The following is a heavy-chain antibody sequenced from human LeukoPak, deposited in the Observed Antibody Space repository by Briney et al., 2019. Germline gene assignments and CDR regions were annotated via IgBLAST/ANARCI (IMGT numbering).Heavy chain of an antibody. J-gene: IGHJ4*02. CDR3: ARGANWGSPDY. V-gene: IGHV4-59*01. D-gene: IGHD7-27*01. CDR1: GGSITSDY. Sequence: SETLSLTYTVSGGSITSDYWSWIRQSPGKGLEWIGYIYYSGTTSYNPSLKSRVTISLDTSKNQFSLKLSSVTAADTAVYYCARGANWGSPDYWGQGTLVTVSS. CDR2: IYYSGTT.